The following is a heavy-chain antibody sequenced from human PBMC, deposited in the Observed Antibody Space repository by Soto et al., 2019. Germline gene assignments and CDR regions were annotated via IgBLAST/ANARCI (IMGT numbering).Heavy chain of an antibody. V-gene: IGHV4-31*03. D-gene: IGHD3-22*01. CDR3: AREMNYYDTSGDSYFDS. CDR1: GGSINSGTYH. CDR2: IYYSGST. J-gene: IGHJ4*02. Sequence: QVQLQESGPGLVKPSQTLSLTCTVSGGSINSGTYHWSWIRQHPGKGLEWIGYIYYSGSTFYTPXLTSRLTISVXXSXNXXSLRLSSVTAADTAVYYCAREMNYYDTSGDSYFDSWGQGTLVTVSS.